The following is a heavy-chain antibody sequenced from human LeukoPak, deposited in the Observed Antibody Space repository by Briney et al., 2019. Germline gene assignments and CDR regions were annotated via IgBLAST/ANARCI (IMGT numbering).Heavy chain of an antibody. CDR1: GGYISSYY. CDR2: IYYSGST. V-gene: IGHV4-59*08. CDR3: ARYYSGSYGFDY. D-gene: IGHD1-26*01. J-gene: IGHJ4*02. Sequence: SETLSLTCTVSGGYISSYYWSWSRQPPGKGLEWIGYIYYSGSTNYNPSLKSRVTISVDTSKNQFSLKLSSVTAADTAVYYCARYYSGSYGFDYWGQGTLVTVSS.